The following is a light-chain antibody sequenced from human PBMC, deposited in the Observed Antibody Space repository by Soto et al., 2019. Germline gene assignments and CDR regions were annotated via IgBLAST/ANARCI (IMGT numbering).Light chain of an antibody. CDR1: TGAVTNGHY. CDR2: DTS. Sequence: QAVVTQEPSLTVSPGGTVTLTCGSSTGAVTNGHYPYWFQQKPGQAPRTLIYDTSKKHSWTPVRFSGSLIGGKASLTLSGAQPEDEADYHCFLFYSGALRVFGTGTKVTVL. J-gene: IGLJ1*01. V-gene: IGLV7-46*01. CDR3: FLFYSGALRV.